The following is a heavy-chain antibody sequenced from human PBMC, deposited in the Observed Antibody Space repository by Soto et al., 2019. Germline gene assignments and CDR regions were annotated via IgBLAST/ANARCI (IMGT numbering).Heavy chain of an antibody. D-gene: IGHD1-26*01. J-gene: IGHJ5*02. V-gene: IGHV4-30-2*01. CDR3: ARTPTP. CDR1: GCSISSGGYS. CDR2: IYHSGST. Sequence: SETLSLACAVSGCSISSGGYSWSWIRQPPGKGLEWIGYIYHSGSTYYNPSLKSRVTISVDRSKNQFSLKLSSVTAADTAVYYCARTPTPWGKGTLVTVSS.